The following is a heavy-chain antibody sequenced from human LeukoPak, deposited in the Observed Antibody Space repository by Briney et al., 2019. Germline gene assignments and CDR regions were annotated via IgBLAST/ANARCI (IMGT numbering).Heavy chain of an antibody. CDR1: GFTFSSYS. V-gene: IGHV3-21*04. J-gene: IGHJ6*02. CDR3: AKGTRGGWLGYYYYYGMDV. Sequence: PGGSLRLSCAASGFTFSSYSMNWVRQAPGKGLEWVSSISSSSSYIYYADSVKGRFTISRDNAKNSLYLQMNSLRAEDTALYYCAKGTRGGWLGYYYYYGMDVWGQGTTVTVSS. D-gene: IGHD6-19*01. CDR2: ISSSSSYI.